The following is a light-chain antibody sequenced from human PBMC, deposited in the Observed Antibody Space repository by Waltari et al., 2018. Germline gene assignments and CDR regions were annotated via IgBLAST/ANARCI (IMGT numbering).Light chain of an antibody. V-gene: IGKV1-16*02. J-gene: IGKJ2*01. CDR1: KDISKY. CDR2: ATS. Sequence: DIQMTQSPSSLSASVGDRVTITCRASKDISKYLAWFHQKPGKAPKPLIHATSNLQSGVPSKFSGSGSGTDFTLTISRLQPEDFATYYCQQYNTYPYTFGQGTKLEIK. CDR3: QQYNTYPYT.